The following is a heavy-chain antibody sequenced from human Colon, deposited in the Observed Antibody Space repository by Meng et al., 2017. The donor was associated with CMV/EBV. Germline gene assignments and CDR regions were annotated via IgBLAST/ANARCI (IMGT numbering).Heavy chain of an antibody. V-gene: IGHV3-72*01. CDR3: TRGGDSGYDRLGYYGMDV. D-gene: IGHD5-12*01. Sequence: GESLKISCAVSGFTFSNNYMDWVRQAPGKGLEWVGRTRNAANSYITDYAASVKGRFTISRDDSKNSVYLQMNNLKIEDTAVYYCTRGGDSGYDRLGYYGMDVWGQGTTVTVSS. J-gene: IGHJ6*02. CDR2: TRNAANSYIT. CDR1: GFTFSNNY.